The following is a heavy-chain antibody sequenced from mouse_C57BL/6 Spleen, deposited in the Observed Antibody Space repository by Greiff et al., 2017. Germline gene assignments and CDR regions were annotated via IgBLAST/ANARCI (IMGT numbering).Heavy chain of an antibody. Sequence: VQLQQSGPELVKPGAPVKIPCKASGYTFTDYNMDWVKQSHGKSLEWIGDINPNNGGTIYNQKFKGKATLTVDKSSSTAYMELRSLTSEDTAVYYCARSHYGSSHFDYWGQGTTLTVSS. V-gene: IGHV1-18*01. CDR2: INPNNGGT. CDR3: ARSHYGSSHFDY. J-gene: IGHJ2*01. CDR1: GYTFTDYN. D-gene: IGHD1-1*01.